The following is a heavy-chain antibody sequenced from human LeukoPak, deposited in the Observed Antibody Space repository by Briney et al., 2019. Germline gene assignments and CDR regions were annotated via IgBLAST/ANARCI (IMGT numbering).Heavy chain of an antibody. CDR3: ARAGLGYYDSSGDDK. J-gene: IGHJ4*02. CDR1: GFTFSSYS. CDR2: ISSSSSYI. D-gene: IGHD3-22*01. V-gene: IGHV3-21*01. Sequence: GGSLRLSCAAPGFTFSSYSMNWVRQAPGKGLEWVSSISSSSSYIYYADSVKGRFTISRDNAKNSLYLQMNSLRAEDTAVYYCARAGLGYYDSSGDDKWGQGTLVTVSS.